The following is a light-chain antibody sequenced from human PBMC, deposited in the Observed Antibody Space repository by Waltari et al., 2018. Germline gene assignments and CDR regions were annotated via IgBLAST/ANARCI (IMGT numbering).Light chain of an antibody. V-gene: IGLV2-14*03. CDR2: DVN. CDR1: SRYVGGYNS. J-gene: IGLJ2*01. CDR3: SSYTTSSTLV. Sequence: QSALTQPASVSGSPGQSITISCTGTSRYVGGYNSVSWYQQHPGRAPKLMISDVNSRPSGVSNRFSGSKSGNTASLTISGLQTEDEADYSCSSYTTSSTLVFGGGTQLTVL.